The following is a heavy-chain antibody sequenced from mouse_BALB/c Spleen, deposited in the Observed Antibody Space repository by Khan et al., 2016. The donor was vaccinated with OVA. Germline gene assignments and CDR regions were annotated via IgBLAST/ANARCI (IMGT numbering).Heavy chain of an antibody. J-gene: IGHJ4*01. CDR2: IWGDGNT. D-gene: IGHD2-3*01. CDR3: AEWGDGSTYSMDY. CDR1: GFSLTTYG. V-gene: IGHV2-3*01. Sequence: QVQLKESGPGLVAPSQSLSITCTVSGFSLTTYGVNWIRQPPGKGLEWLGVIWGDGNTNYHSALISRLSISKDNSKSQVFLKLNSLQTDDTATYDCAEWGDGSTYSMDYWGQGTSVTVSS.